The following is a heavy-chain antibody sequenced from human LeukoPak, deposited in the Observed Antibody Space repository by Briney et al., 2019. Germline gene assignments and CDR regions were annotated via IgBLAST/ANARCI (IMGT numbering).Heavy chain of an antibody. V-gene: IGHV3-30*18. J-gene: IGHJ4*02. D-gene: IGHD2-21*02. Sequence: GRSLRLSCAASGFTFSSYGMHWVRQAPGKGLEWVAVISYDGSNKYYADSVKGRFTICRDNSKNTLYLQMNSLRAEDTAVYYCAKLPWGDHDLFDYWGQGTLVTVSS. CDR1: GFTFSSYG. CDR2: ISYDGSNK. CDR3: AKLPWGDHDLFDY.